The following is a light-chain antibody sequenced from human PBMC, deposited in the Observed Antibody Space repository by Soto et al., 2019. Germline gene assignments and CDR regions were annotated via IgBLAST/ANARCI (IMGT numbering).Light chain of an antibody. J-gene: IGKJ5*01. CDR3: QQRSNWPIT. Sequence: EIVLTQYPATLSLSPGERATLSCRASQSVRTYLAWYQQKPGQAPRLLIYDASNRATGIPARFSGSGSGTDFTLTIISLEPEDFTVYYCQQRSNWPITFGQGTRLEI. CDR1: QSVRTY. V-gene: IGKV3-11*01. CDR2: DAS.